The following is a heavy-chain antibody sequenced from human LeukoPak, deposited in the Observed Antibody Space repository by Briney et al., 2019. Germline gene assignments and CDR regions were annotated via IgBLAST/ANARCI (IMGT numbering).Heavy chain of an antibody. J-gene: IGHJ3*02. CDR1: GFTFSSYS. CDR3: ARLYGDPFDAFDI. CDR2: ISSSSSYI. Sequence: KPGGSLRLSCAASGFTFSSYSMNWVRQAPGKGLEWVSSISSSSSYIYYADSVKGRFTISRDNAKNSLYLQMNSLRAEDTALYYCARLYGDPFDAFDIWGQGTMVTVSS. D-gene: IGHD4-17*01. V-gene: IGHV3-21*04.